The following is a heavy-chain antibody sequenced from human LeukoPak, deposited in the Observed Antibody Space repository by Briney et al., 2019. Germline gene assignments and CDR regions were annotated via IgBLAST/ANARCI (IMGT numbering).Heavy chain of an antibody. CDR2: ISSSSSTI. CDR3: ARDGVYSSSPRWYFDL. Sequence: GGSLRLSCAASGFTFSSYSMNWVRQAPGKGLEWVSYISSSSSTIYYADSVKGRFTISRDNSKNTLYLQMNNLRAEDTAVYYCARDGVYSSSPRWYFDLWGRGTLVTVSS. V-gene: IGHV3-48*01. D-gene: IGHD6-13*01. CDR1: GFTFSSYS. J-gene: IGHJ2*01.